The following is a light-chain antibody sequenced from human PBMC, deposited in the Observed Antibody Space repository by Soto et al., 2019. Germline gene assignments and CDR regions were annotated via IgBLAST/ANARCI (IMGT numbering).Light chain of an antibody. CDR1: QIISTY. CDR3: QQRTNWLWT. CDR2: GAS. J-gene: IGKJ4*01. V-gene: IGKV3-11*01. Sequence: VVLTQSPATLSLSPGERATLSCRASQIISTYLAWYQQKPGQAPRLLIYGASNRATGIPASFSGSGSGTDFTLTISSLEPEDFAVYYCQQRTNWLWTFGGGTRVEIK.